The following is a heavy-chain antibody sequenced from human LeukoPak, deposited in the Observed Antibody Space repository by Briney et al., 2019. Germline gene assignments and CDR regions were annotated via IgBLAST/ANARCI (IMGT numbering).Heavy chain of an antibody. D-gene: IGHD5-12*01. J-gene: IGHJ4*02. V-gene: IGHV3-9*01. CDR3: AKGRGDIVATIDY. CDR1: GFTFDDYA. CDR2: INWNSRSI. Sequence: GGSLRLSCAASGFTFDDYAMHWVRQASGKGLEWVSGINWNSRSIGYADSVKGRFTISRDSAKNSLYLQMNSLRAEDTALYYCAKGRGDIVATIDYWGQGTLVTVSS.